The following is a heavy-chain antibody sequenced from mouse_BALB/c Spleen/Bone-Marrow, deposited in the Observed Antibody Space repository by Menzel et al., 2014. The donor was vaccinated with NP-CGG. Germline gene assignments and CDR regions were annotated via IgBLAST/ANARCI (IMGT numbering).Heavy chain of an antibody. CDR1: GYTFTSYY. V-gene: IGHV1S81*02. CDR2: INPSNGGT. D-gene: IGHD2-13*01. Sequence: QVQLQQSGAELVKPGASVKLSCKASGYTFTSYYMYWVKQRPGQGLEWIGEINPSNGGTRFNEKFKSKATLTVDKSYSTEDMQLSSLTSEDSAVYYCTREGDSPFAYWGQGTLVTVSA. J-gene: IGHJ3*01. CDR3: TREGDSPFAY.